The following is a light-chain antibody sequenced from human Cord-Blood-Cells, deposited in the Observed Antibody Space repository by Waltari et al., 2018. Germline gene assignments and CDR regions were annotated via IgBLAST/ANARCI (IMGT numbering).Light chain of an antibody. CDR3: QQRSNWPPIFT. Sequence: EIVLTQSPATLSLSPGESATLSCRASQSVSSYLAWYQQTPGQAPRLLIYDASNRSTGIPARFSGSGSGTDFTLTISSLEPEDFAVYYCQQRSNWPPIFTFGPGTKVDIK. J-gene: IGKJ3*01. V-gene: IGKV3-11*01. CDR2: DAS. CDR1: QSVSSY.